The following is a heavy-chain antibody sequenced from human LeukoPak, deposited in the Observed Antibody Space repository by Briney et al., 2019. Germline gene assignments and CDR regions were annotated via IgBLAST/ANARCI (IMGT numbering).Heavy chain of an antibody. CDR1: GGSISSSSYY. J-gene: IGHJ4*02. D-gene: IGHD3-10*01. Sequence: PSETLSLTCTVSGGSISSSSYYWGWIRQPPGKGLEWIGSIYYSGSTYYNPSLKSRVTISVDTSKNQFSLKLSSVTAADTAVYYCARIRSGSYHSYFDYWGQGTLVTVSS. V-gene: IGHV4-39*07. CDR3: ARIRSGSYHSYFDY. CDR2: IYYSGST.